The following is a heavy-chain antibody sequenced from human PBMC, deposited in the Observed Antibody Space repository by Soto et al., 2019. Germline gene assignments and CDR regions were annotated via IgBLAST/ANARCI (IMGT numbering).Heavy chain of an antibody. CDR2: INHSGST. CDR1: GWSFSGYY. D-gene: IGHD4-17*01. V-gene: IGHV4-34*01. CDR3: ARGSSESTVTTGYYYYIDV. J-gene: IGHJ6*03. Sequence: SETLSLTCAVYGWSFSGYYWSWIRQPPGKGLEWIGEINHSGSTNYNPSLKSRVAISVDTSKNQFSLKLSSVTAADTAVYYCARGSSESTVTTGYYYYIDVWGKGTTVTVSS.